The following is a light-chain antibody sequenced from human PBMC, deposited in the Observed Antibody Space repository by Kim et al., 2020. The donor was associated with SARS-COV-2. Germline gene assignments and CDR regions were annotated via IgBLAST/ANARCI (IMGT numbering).Light chain of an antibody. CDR2: GKN. Sequence: ALGQAVRITCQGDSLRSYYASWYQQKPGHAPVLVIYGKNNRPSGIPDRFSGSSSGDTGSLTITGAQAEDEADYYCNSRDSSGNHVVFGGGTQLTVL. CDR1: SLRSYY. J-gene: IGLJ2*01. CDR3: NSRDSSGNHVV. V-gene: IGLV3-19*01.